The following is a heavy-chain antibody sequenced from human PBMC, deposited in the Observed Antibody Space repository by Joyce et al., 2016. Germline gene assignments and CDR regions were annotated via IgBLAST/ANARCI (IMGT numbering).Heavy chain of an antibody. Sequence: QVQLVESGGGVVQPGKSMRLSCAPSGFSFSSFAMHWVRQAPGKGLGWVAIIQHNGNNNYYGESVTGRFTSSRDHSQNMFFLQINSLRAEATAVYYCAREMRMDTTSRPGFYYFFALDLWGQGTTVTVS. CDR2: IQHNGNNN. CDR1: GFSFSSFA. V-gene: IGHV3-33*05. CDR3: AREMRMDTTSRPGFYYFFALDL. D-gene: IGHD3-22*01. J-gene: IGHJ6*01.